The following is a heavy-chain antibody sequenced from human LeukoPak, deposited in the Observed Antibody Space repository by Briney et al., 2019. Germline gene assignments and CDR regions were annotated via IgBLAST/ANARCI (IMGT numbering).Heavy chain of an antibody. V-gene: IGHV4-39*01. Sequence: WETLTLTCTVSGDSISISRYYWGWIRQPPGMGLEWIGNIDYETNTYYNPSLKSRVTISVDTSKDQFSLKLRSVTAADTAVYYCAAHRDWFPMGYWGQGTLV. J-gene: IGHJ4*02. CDR1: GDSISISRYY. CDR3: AAHRDWFPMGY. D-gene: IGHD3/OR15-3a*01. CDR2: IDYETNT.